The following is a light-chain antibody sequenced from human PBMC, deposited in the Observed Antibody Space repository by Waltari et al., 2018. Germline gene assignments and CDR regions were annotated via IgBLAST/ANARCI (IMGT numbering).Light chain of an antibody. V-gene: IGLV1-40*01. CDR1: SSNFGAGYD. CDR2: GTA. Sequence: QSVLTQLPSMSGAPGQKVTIPCTGASSNFGAGYDVHWYQQLPGAAPRLLIFGTANRASGVPGLFSGAKSGTSASLAIAGLQSEDEAVYYCQSFDSDLSASVFGGGTKLTVL. J-gene: IGLJ3*02. CDR3: QSFDSDLSASV.